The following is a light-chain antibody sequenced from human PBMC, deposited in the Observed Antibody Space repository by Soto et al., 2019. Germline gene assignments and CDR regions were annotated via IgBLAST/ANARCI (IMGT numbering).Light chain of an antibody. V-gene: IGKV3-20*01. J-gene: IGKJ1*01. CDR3: QQYGNSPQT. Sequence: EIVLTQSPATLSLSPGERATLSCRASQSVSSYLAWYQQKPGQAPRLLIYAASSRATGIPDRFSGSGSGTDFTLTISRLEPVDFAVYYCQQYGNSPQTFGQGTKVDIK. CDR2: AAS. CDR1: QSVSSY.